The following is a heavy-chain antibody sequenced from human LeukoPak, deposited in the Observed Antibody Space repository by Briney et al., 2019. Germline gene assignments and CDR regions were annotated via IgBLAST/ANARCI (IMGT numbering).Heavy chain of an antibody. V-gene: IGHV1-69*02. Sequence: ASVKVSCKASGGTFSSYTISWVRQAPGQGLEWMGRIIPILGIANYAQKFQGRVTITADKSTSTAYMELSSLRFEDTAVYYCASCFWSGYKSSYYYGMDVWGQGTTVTVSS. CDR2: IIPILGIA. CDR3: ASCFWSGYKSSYYYGMDV. D-gene: IGHD3-3*01. J-gene: IGHJ6*02. CDR1: GGTFSSYT.